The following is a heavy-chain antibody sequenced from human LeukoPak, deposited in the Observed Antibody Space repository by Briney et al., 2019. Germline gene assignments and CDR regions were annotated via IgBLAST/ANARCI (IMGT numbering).Heavy chain of an antibody. J-gene: IGHJ4*02. V-gene: IGHV3-7*01. CDR1: GFTFSSYW. CDR2: IKQDGSEK. D-gene: IGHD5-18*01. CDR3: ASRGYSYGYLVRY. Sequence: GGSLRLSCAASGFTFSSYWMSWVRQAPGKGLEWVANIKQDGSEKYYVDSVKGRFTTSRDNAKNSLYLQMNSLRAEDTAVYYCASRGYSYGYLVRYWGQGTLVTVSS.